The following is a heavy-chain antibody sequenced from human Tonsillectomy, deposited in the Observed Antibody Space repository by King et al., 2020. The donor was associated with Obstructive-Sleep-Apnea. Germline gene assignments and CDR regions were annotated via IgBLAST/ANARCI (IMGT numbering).Heavy chain of an antibody. V-gene: IGHV1-69*10. CDR3: ARERDGYNLLNGMDV. CDR2: IIPILGIA. Sequence: QLVQSGAEVKKPGSSVKVSCQASGGTFSSYAISWVRQAPGQGLEWMGGIIPILGIANYAQKFQGRVTITADKSTSTAYMELSSLRSEDTAVYYCARERDGYNLLNGMDVWGQGTTVTVSS. CDR1: GGTFSSYA. J-gene: IGHJ6*02. D-gene: IGHD5-24*01.